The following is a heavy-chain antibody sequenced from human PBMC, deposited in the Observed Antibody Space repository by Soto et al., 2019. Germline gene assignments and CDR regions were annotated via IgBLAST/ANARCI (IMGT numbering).Heavy chain of an antibody. V-gene: IGHV3-23*01. CDR1: GFTFSSYA. Sequence: PGGSLRLSCAASGFTFSSYAMSWVRQAPGKGLEWVSAISGSGGSTYYADSVKGRFTISRDNSKNTLYLQMNSLRAEDTAVYYCAKGSINYYDSSGSLSGMDVWGQGTTVTVSS. J-gene: IGHJ6*02. CDR3: AKGSINYYDSSGSLSGMDV. D-gene: IGHD3-22*01. CDR2: ISGSGGST.